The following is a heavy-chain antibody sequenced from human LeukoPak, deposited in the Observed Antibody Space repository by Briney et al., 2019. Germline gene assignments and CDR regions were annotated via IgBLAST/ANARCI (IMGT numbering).Heavy chain of an antibody. CDR2: IYYSGNT. Sequence: SETLSLTCTVSGGSISSSSYYWAWIRQPPGKGLEWIGSIYYSGNTNYNSSLKSRVNISVDTSKNQFSLKLSSVTAADTAVYYCATSGTTGYYYYMDVWGKGTTVTVSS. D-gene: IGHD1-1*01. V-gene: IGHV4-39*07. CDR1: GGSISSSSYY. CDR3: ATSGTTGYYYYMDV. J-gene: IGHJ6*03.